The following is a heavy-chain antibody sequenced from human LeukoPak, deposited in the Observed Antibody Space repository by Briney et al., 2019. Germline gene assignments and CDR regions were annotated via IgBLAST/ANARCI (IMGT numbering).Heavy chain of an antibody. CDR1: GGSISSGGYY. J-gene: IGHJ6*02. CDR3: ARENGDYVRGPYGMDV. D-gene: IGHD4-17*01. V-gene: IGHV4-31*03. CDR2: IYYSGST. Sequence: KPSQTLSLTCTVSGGSISSGGYYWSWIRQHPGKGLEWIGYIYYSGSTYYNPSLKSRVTISVDTSKNQFSLKLSSATAADTAVYYCARENGDYVRGPYGMDVWGQGTTVTVSS.